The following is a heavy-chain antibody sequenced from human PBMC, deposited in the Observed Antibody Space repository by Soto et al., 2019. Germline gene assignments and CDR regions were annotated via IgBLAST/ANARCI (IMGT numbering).Heavy chain of an antibody. D-gene: IGHD6-19*01. V-gene: IGHV3-11*01. CDR1: GFTFSDYY. J-gene: IGHJ4*02. CDR3: ARRLQWQLRPLDS. Sequence: GSLRLSCAGSGFTFSDYYITWIRRAPGKGLEWVSYINTLSSAIYYADSVKGRFTISRDNAKNSVYLQMNSLRAEDTAVYYCARRLQWQLRPLDSWGRGTLVTVSS. CDR2: INTLSSAI.